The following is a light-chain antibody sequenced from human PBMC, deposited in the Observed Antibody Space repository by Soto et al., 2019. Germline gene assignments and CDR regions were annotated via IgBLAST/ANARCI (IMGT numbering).Light chain of an antibody. V-gene: IGLV2-11*01. CDR3: CSYAGSRVV. CDR2: DVS. Sequence: QSALTQPRSVSGSPGQSVTLSCTGTSSDVGGYNYVSWYQQHPGKAPKVMIYDVSKRPSGVPDRFSGSKSGNTASLTISGLQAEDEADYYCCSYAGSRVVFGGGTKLTVL. CDR1: SSDVGGYNY. J-gene: IGLJ2*01.